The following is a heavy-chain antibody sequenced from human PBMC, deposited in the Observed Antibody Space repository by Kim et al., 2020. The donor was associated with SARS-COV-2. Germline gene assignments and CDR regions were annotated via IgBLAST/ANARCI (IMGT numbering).Heavy chain of an antibody. CDR2: IGVSGGST. Sequence: GGSLRLSCAASGFTFSSYAMSWVRQAPGKGLEWISAIGVSGGSTYYADPVKGRFTISSDNSKNTLYLQMTSLGAEDTAVYYLAEGYDCRTCPYYYDYYG. D-gene: IGHD3-22*01. V-gene: IGHV3-23*01. J-gene: IGHJ6*01. CDR3: AEGYDCRTCPYYYDYYG. CDR1: GFTFSSYA.